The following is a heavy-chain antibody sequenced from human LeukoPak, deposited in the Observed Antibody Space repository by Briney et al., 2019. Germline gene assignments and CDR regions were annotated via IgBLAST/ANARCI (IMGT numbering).Heavy chain of an antibody. D-gene: IGHD6-13*01. Sequence: GRSLRLSCAASGFTFSSYGMHWVRQAPGKGLEWVAVIWYDGSNKYYADSVKGRFTISRDNSKNTLYLQMNSLRAEDTAVYYCARVQSIAAAGTFDYWGQGTLVTVSS. CDR1: GFTFSSYG. J-gene: IGHJ4*02. CDR3: ARVQSIAAAGTFDY. CDR2: IWYDGSNK. V-gene: IGHV3-33*01.